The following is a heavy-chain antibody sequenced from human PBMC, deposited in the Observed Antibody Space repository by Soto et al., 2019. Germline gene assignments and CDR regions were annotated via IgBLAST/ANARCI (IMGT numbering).Heavy chain of an antibody. J-gene: IGHJ6*02. CDR1: GFTFSSYS. Sequence: PGGSLRLSCAASGFTFSSYSMNWVRQAPGKGLEWVSYISSSSSTIYYADSVKGRFTISRDNAKNSLYLQMNSLRDEDTAVYYCARSRYCSSTSCPYYGMDVWGQGTTVTVSS. CDR2: ISSSSSTI. CDR3: ARSRYCSSTSCPYYGMDV. V-gene: IGHV3-48*02. D-gene: IGHD2-2*01.